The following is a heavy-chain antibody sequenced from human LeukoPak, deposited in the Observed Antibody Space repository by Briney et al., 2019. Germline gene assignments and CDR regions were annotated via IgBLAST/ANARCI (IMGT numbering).Heavy chain of an antibody. CDR2: IWYDGSNK. CDR3: AKGNTIFGVALDY. J-gene: IGHJ4*02. Sequence: GRSLRLSCAASVFTFSSYGMHWVRQAPGKGLEWVAVIWYDGSNKYYADSVKGRFTISRDNSKNTLYLQMNSLRAEDTAVYYCAKGNTIFGVALDYWGQGTLVTVSS. D-gene: IGHD3-3*01. CDR1: VFTFSSYG. V-gene: IGHV3-33*06.